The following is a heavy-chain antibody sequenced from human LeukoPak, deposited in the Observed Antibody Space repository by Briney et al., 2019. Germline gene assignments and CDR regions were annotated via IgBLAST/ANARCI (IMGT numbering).Heavy chain of an antibody. CDR3: ARDGYEHYGMDV. D-gene: IGHD5-18*01. CDR2: ISSSGSSI. CDR1: GGSISSSSYY. J-gene: IGHJ6*02. V-gene: IGHV3-11*04. Sequence: LSLTCTVSGGSISSSSYYWGWIRQPPGKGLEWVSYISSSGSSIYYADSVKGRFTISRDDAKNSLYLQMNSLRAEDTAVYYCARDGYEHYGMDVWGQGTTVTVSS.